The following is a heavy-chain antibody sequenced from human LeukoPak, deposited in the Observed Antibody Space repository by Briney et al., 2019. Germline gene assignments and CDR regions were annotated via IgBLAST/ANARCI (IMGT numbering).Heavy chain of an antibody. CDR3: AKGYYDFWSGYSELDP. CDR1: GFTFSSYA. V-gene: IGHV3-23*01. J-gene: IGHJ5*02. D-gene: IGHD3-3*01. Sequence: GGSLRLSCAASGFTFSSYAMSWGRQAPGKGLEWVSAISGSGGSTYYADSVKGRFTISRDNSKNTLYLQMNSLRAEDTAVYYCAKGYYDFWSGYSELDPWGQGTLVTVSS. CDR2: ISGSGGST.